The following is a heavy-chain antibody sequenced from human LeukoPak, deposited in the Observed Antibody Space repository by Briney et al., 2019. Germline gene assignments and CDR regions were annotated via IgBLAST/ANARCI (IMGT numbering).Heavy chain of an antibody. Sequence: ASVKVSCTASGYTFTSYTIYWVRQAPGQRLEWMGWINAGNGNAKYSQKFQDRVTITRDTSASTAYMELSRLRSDDTAVYYCARVWDTTYYYGSGTNNWFDPWGQGTLVTVSS. CDR3: ARVWDTTYYYGSGTNNWFDP. CDR1: GYTFTSYT. D-gene: IGHD3-10*01. J-gene: IGHJ5*02. CDR2: INAGNGNA. V-gene: IGHV1-3*01.